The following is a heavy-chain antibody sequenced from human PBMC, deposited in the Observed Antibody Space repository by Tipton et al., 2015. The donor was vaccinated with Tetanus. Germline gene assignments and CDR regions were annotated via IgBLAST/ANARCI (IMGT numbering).Heavy chain of an antibody. J-gene: IGHJ4*02. D-gene: IGHD5-24*01. CDR1: GYTFTDYA. Sequence: QVQLVQSGAEVKKPGASVKVSCKASGYTFTDYAFTWARQAPGQGLEWMGWISAYNSNTNYADKLQGGVTMTTDPSTSTAFMGLRPVGSDGTAVYYCARGGDGSNSAVDYWGEGTLVTVSS. V-gene: IGHV1-18*01. CDR2: ISAYNSNT. CDR3: ARGGDGSNSAVDY.